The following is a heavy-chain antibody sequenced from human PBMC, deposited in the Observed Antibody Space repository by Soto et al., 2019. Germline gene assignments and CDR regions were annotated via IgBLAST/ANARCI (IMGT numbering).Heavy chain of an antibody. CDR1: GNTFTRYY. Sequence: QVQLVQSGAEVKKPGASVRISCKASGNTFTRYYMHWLRQAPGQRLEWMGIINPSGSSASYAQKCQGRVTVTRDTSTSTVYMELSGLRSEDTAVYYCARAETGSFCCSAYWGQGTLVTVSS. CDR2: INPSGSSA. J-gene: IGHJ4*02. V-gene: IGHV1-46*01. CDR3: ARAETGSFCCSAY. D-gene: IGHD1-26*01.